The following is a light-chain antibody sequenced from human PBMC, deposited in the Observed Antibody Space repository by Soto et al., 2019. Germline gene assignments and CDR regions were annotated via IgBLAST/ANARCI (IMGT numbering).Light chain of an antibody. CDR2: DAS. CDR3: QQYDNRPLT. Sequence: DIQMTQSPSSLSASVGDRVTITCQASQDISNYLNWYKQKPGKAPKLLIYDASNLETGVPSRFSGSGSGTDFTFTISSLQPEDIATYYCQQYDNRPLTFGGGTKVELK. CDR1: QDISNY. J-gene: IGKJ4*01. V-gene: IGKV1-33*01.